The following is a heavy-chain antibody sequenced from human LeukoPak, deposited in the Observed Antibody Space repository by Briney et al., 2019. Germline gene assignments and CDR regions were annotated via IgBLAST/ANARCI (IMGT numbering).Heavy chain of an antibody. Sequence: SETLSLTCTVSGGSISSVNYYWGWIRQPPGKGLEWIGSIYYSGSTYYNPSLEGRVTMSVDTSKNHFSLKVSSVTAADTAVYYCARLIYYYYMEVWGKGTTVTISS. J-gene: IGHJ6*03. CDR2: IYYSGST. CDR1: GGSISSVNYY. CDR3: ARLIYYYYMEV. V-gene: IGHV4-39*02.